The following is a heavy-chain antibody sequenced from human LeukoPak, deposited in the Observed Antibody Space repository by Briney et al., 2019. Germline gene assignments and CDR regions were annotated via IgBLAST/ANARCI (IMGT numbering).Heavy chain of an antibody. CDR2: IYTSGST. J-gene: IGHJ4*02. CDR3: ARGGGDFWSGYYYFDY. D-gene: IGHD3-3*01. V-gene: IGHV4-4*07. CDR1: GGSISSYY. Sequence: SETLSLTCTVSGGSISSYYWSWIRQPAGKGLEWIGRIYTSGSTNYNPSLKSRVTMSVDTSKSQFSLKLSSVTAADTAVYYCARGGGDFWSGYYYFDYWGQGTLVTVSS.